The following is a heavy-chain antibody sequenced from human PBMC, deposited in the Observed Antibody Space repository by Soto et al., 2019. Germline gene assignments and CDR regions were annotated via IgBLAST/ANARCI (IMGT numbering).Heavy chain of an antibody. V-gene: IGHV3-23*01. CDR3: AKGGAAAGMGYFDL. Sequence: EVQVLESGGGLVQPGGSLRLSCAASGFTFSTYAMSWVRQAPGKGLEWVSGISGSGGSTYYADSVKGRFTISRDNSKKTLFLQMRSLSAEDTAVCCCAKGGAAAGMGYFDLWGRGTLGTVSS. D-gene: IGHD6-13*01. J-gene: IGHJ2*01. CDR2: ISGSGGST. CDR1: GFTFSTYA.